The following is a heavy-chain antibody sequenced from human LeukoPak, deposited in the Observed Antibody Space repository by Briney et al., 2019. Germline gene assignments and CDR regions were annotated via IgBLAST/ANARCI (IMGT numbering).Heavy chain of an antibody. CDR2: ISSSSSTI. Sequence: GGSLRLSCAASGFTFSSYSMNWVRQAPGKGLEWVSYISSSSSTIYYADSVKGRFTISRDNAKNSLYLQMNSLRDEDTAVYYCAKSSVVVVPAAIFDYWGQGTLVTVSS. V-gene: IGHV3-48*02. J-gene: IGHJ4*02. CDR3: AKSSVVVVPAAIFDY. CDR1: GFTFSSYS. D-gene: IGHD2-2*02.